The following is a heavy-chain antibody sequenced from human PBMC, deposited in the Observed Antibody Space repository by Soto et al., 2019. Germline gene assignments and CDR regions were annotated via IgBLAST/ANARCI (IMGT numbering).Heavy chain of an antibody. D-gene: IGHD4-17*01. J-gene: IGHJ4*02. CDR1: GDSGGFISSSSYH. V-gene: IGHV4-39*01. CDR2: ISYSGST. CDR3: ARHPPYGPLDY. Sequence: QLQLQESGPGLVKPSETLSLTCTVSGDSGGFISSSSYHWGWIRQPPGKGLEWIGNISYSGSTYYHPSLKSRVTISGATSKKQFSLRLTSVTAADTAVYYCARHPPYGPLDYWGQGTLVTVSS.